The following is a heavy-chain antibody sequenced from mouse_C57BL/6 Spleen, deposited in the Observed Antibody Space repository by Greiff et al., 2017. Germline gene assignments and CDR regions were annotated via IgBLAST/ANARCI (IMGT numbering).Heavy chain of an antibody. D-gene: IGHD5-1*01. CDR3: ARGYLYFDY. J-gene: IGHJ2*01. V-gene: IGHV1-55*01. CDR1: GYTFTSYW. CDR2: IYPGSGST. Sequence: QVQLQQPGAELVKPGASVKMSCKASGYTFTSYWITWVKQRPGQGLEWIGDIYPGSGSTNYNEKFKTKATLTVETSSSTAYMQLSSLTSEDSAVYYCARGYLYFDYWGQGTTLTVSS.